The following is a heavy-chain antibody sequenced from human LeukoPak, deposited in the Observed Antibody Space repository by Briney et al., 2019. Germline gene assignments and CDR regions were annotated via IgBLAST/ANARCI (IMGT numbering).Heavy chain of an antibody. CDR2: INWNGGST. D-gene: IGHD2-2*01. J-gene: IGHJ4*02. V-gene: IGHV3-20*04. CDR3: ARDLGDIVVVPAAYLDY. Sequence: PGGSLRLSCAASGSTFDDYGMSWVRQAPGKGLEWVSGINWNGGSTGYADSVKGRFTISRDNAKNSLYLQMNSLRAEDTALYYCARDLGDIVVVPAAYLDYWGQGTLVTVSS. CDR1: GSTFDDYG.